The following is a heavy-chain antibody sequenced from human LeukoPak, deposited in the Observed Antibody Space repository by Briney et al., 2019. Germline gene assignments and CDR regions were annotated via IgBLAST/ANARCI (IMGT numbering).Heavy chain of an antibody. D-gene: IGHD1-7*01. V-gene: IGHV1-45*02. Sequence: ASVKVSCKASGYTFTYRYLHWVRQAPGQALEWMGWITPFNGNTNYAQKSQDRVTITRDRSMSTAYMELSSLRSEDTAMYYCARSPTGTTPYFDYWGQGTLVTVSS. CDR3: ARSPTGTTPYFDY. CDR2: ITPFNGNT. CDR1: GYTFTYRY. J-gene: IGHJ4*02.